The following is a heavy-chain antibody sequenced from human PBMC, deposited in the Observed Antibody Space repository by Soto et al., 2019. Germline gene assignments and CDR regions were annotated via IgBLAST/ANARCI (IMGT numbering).Heavy chain of an antibody. CDR1: GGSISGGGYY. CDR2: ITDSGST. Sequence: SETLSLTCTVSGGSISGGGYYWSRIRQHPGKGLEWIGFITDSGSTYYNPSLKSRVTISVDTSRNQFSLNLNSVTAADTAVYYCAKDPLYGWFEPWGQGTLVTVSS. V-gene: IGHV4-31*03. J-gene: IGHJ5*02. CDR3: AKDPLYGWFEP. D-gene: IGHD2-2*02.